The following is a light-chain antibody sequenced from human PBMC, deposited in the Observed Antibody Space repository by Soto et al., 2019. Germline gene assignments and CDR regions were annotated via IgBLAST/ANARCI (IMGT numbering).Light chain of an antibody. V-gene: IGLV1-44*01. CDR2: NNN. Sequence: QSVLTQPPSASGTPGQRVTISCSGSSSNIGSNTVNWYQQLPGTAPKHLIYNNNQRPSGVPDRFSGSKSGTSASLAISGLQSEDEAEYYCAAWDDSLNGLVVGTGTKLTVL. CDR3: AAWDDSLNGLV. CDR1: SSNIGSNT. J-gene: IGLJ1*01.